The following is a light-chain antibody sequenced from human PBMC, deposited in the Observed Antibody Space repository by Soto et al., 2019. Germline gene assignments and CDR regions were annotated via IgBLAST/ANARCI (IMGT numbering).Light chain of an antibody. V-gene: IGKV1-5*03. CDR1: QNINNW. CDR3: QHYDHYPIT. CDR2: KAS. Sequence: DVQMTQSPSTLSASTGDRVTITCRASQNINNWLAWYQQKPGKAPKLLIYKASSLESGVPSRFSGSGSGTEFTLTISSLQPDDLASYYCQHYDHYPITFGQGTRLEI. J-gene: IGKJ5*01.